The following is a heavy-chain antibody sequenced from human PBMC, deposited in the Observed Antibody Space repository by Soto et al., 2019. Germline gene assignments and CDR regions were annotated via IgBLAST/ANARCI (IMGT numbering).Heavy chain of an antibody. V-gene: IGHV3-9*01. CDR3: ANDSVPGIYRGNFYH. Sequence: EVQLVESGGGWVQPGRSLRLSCAASGFTFDDYALHWVRQAPGSGLAWVAGINWNGKTLGYADSLKGRFAISRDNATNCLFLDLNSLTVEDTALYYCANDSVPGIYRGNFYHWGPGTLVTVSS. CDR2: INWNGKTL. J-gene: IGHJ4*02. CDR1: GFTFDDYA. D-gene: IGHD3-16*02.